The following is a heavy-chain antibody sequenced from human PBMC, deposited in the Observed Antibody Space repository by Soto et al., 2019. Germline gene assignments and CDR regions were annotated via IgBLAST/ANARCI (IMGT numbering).Heavy chain of an antibody. V-gene: IGHV1-46*01. J-gene: IGHJ6*02. D-gene: IGHD1-7*01. CDR1: GYTFTSYY. CDR2: INPSGGST. Sequence: ASVKVSCKASGYTFTSYYMHWVRQAPGQGLEWMGIINPSGGSTSYAQKFQGRVTMTRDTSTSTVYMELSSLRSEDTAVYYCARDPRNRTKGNYGMDVWGQGTTVTVYS. CDR3: ARDPRNRTKGNYGMDV.